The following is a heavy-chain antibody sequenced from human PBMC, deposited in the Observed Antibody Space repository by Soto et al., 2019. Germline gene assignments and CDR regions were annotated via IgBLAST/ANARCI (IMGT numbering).Heavy chain of an antibody. CDR1: AFSFSTYS. D-gene: IGHD3-10*01. Sequence: GGSLRLSCAASAFSFSTYSMNWVRQAPGKGLEWVSSISSSSSYIYYADSVTGRFTISRDNAKNSLFLQMNSLRAEDTAIYYCARAGFGEFHYYYYAMDVWGQGTPVTVSS. V-gene: IGHV3-21*01. CDR2: ISSSSSYI. CDR3: ARAGFGEFHYYYYAMDV. J-gene: IGHJ6*02.